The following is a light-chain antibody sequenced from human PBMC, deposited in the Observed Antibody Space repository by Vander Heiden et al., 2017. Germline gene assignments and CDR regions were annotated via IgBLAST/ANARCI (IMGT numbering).Light chain of an antibody. Sequence: QSALTQPASVSGSPGQSITISCTGTSSDVGGYNYVSWYQQHPGKAPKLMIHEVSNRPSGVSNRFSGSKSGNTASLTISGLQAEDEADYYCSSYTSSSTLGLYVFGTGTKVTVL. CDR3: SSYTSSSTLGLYV. CDR2: EVS. V-gene: IGLV2-14*01. CDR1: SSDVGGYNY. J-gene: IGLJ1*01.